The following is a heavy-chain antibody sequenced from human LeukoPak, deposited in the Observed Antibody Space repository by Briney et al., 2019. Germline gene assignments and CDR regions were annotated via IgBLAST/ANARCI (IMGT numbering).Heavy chain of an antibody. D-gene: IGHD3-10*01. J-gene: IGHJ3*02. CDR2: INWNGGST. Sequence: PGGSLRLSCAAPGFTFDDYGMSWVRQAPGKGREWVSGINWNGGSTGYADSVKGRFTISRDNAKNSLYLQMNSLRAEDTALYYCARVLGSGSYLFSDAFDIWGQGTMVTVSS. CDR3: ARVLGSGSYLFSDAFDI. V-gene: IGHV3-20*04. CDR1: GFTFDDYG.